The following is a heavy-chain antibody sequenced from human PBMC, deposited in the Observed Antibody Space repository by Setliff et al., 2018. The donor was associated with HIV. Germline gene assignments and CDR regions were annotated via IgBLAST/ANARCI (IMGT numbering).Heavy chain of an antibody. V-gene: IGHV4-59*08. Sequence: PSETLSLTCSVSGGSMGNYYWSWIRQPPRKGLEWVGYISYNGITTYNPSLKSRVTISVDTSKNQFSLKLTSVTAADTAVYYCARHRPWEVDVFDIWGQGTMVTVSS. CDR2: ISYNGIT. D-gene: IGHD1-26*01. CDR3: ARHRPWEVDVFDI. CDR1: GGSMGNYY. J-gene: IGHJ3*02.